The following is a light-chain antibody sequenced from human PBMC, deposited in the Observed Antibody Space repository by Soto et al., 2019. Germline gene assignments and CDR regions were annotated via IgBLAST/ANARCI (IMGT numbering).Light chain of an antibody. CDR3: QVWHSGRV. V-gene: IGLV3-21*04. Sequence: SYELTQPPSVSVAPGKTARITCGGNNIGSKNVHWYQQKPGQAPVLVIYSDSDRPSGIPERFSGSNSGNTATLTISRVEAGDEADYYCQVWHSGRVFGGGTKLTVL. J-gene: IGLJ3*02. CDR2: SDS. CDR1: NIGSKN.